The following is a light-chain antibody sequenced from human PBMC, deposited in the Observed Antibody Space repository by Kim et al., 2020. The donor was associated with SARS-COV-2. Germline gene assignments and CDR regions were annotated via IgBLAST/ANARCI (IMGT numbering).Light chain of an antibody. CDR3: QQYSNWPRT. V-gene: IGKV3-15*01. CDR1: QSVSSN. CDR2: GAS. Sequence: ETVITQSPATLSVFPGESATLSCRASQSVSSNLAWFHQKPGQAPRLLIYGASTRATGIPARFSGSGSGTEFTLTISSLQSEDFAVYYCQQYSNWPRTFGQGTKVDIK. J-gene: IGKJ1*01.